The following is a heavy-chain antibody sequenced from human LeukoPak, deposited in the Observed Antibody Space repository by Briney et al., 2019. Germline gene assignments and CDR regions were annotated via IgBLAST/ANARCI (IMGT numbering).Heavy chain of an antibody. CDR2: IYYSGST. CDR1: GGSISSYY. CDR3: ARAGYSYGTDY. J-gene: IGHJ4*02. D-gene: IGHD5-18*01. V-gene: IGHV4-59*01. Sequence: SETLSLTCTVSGGSISSYYWSWIRQPPGNGLEWIGYIYYSGSTNYNPSLKSRVTISVDTSKNQFSLRLSSVTAADTAVYYCARAGYSYGTDYWGQGTLVTVSS.